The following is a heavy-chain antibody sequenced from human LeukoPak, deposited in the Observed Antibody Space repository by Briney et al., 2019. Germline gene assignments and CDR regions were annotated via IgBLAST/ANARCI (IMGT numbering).Heavy chain of an antibody. CDR1: GFTFSSYG. Sequence: PGRSLRLSCAASGFTFSSYGMHWVRQAPGKGLEWVAVISYDGSNKYYADSVKGRFTISRDNSKNTLYLQMNSLRAEDTAVYYCARTSVRFGEFLTYYYYYYGMDVWGQGTTVTVSS. J-gene: IGHJ6*02. CDR3: ARTSVRFGEFLTYYYYYYGMDV. V-gene: IGHV3-30*03. D-gene: IGHD3-10*01. CDR2: ISYDGSNK.